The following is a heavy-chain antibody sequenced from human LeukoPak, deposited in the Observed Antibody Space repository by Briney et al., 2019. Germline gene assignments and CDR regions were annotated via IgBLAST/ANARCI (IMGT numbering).Heavy chain of an antibody. J-gene: IGHJ4*01. Sequence: SETLSLTCTVPGASINNNFWTWIRQPPGKGLEWIGYIYSSGSANYNPSLKGRVIISGDTSKNQISLNLTSVTAADTAVYFCARHRDYYDTWGHGTLVTVSS. CDR3: ARHRDYYDT. V-gene: IGHV4-59*08. D-gene: IGHD3-22*01. CDR2: IYSSGSA. CDR1: GASINNNF.